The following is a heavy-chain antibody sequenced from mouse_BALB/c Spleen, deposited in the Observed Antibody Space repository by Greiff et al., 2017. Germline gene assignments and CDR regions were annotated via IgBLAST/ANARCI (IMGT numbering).Heavy chain of an antibody. CDR1: GFTFSSYA. D-gene: IGHD2-4*01. CDR3: AREGWGLRRAMDY. J-gene: IGHJ4*01. V-gene: IGHV5-9-4*01. Sequence: EVQLQESGGGLVKPGGSLKLSCAASGFTFSSYAMSWVRQSPEKRLEWVAEISSGGSYTYYPDTVTGRFTISRDNAKNTLYLEMSSLRSEDTAMYYCAREGWGLRRAMDYWGQGTSVTVSS. CDR2: ISSGGSYT.